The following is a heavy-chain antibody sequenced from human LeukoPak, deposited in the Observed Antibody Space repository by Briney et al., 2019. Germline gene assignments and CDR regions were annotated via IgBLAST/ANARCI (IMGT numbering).Heavy chain of an antibody. CDR2: INHSGST. CDR1: GGSFTDYY. J-gene: IGHJ5*02. CDR3: ARDRRVGNSGSYFRWFDP. V-gene: IGHV4-34*01. D-gene: IGHD1-26*01. Sequence: SETLSLTCAVYGGSFTDYYWVWVRQTPGKGLEWIGEINHSGSTNYNPSLKSRLTISVDTSRNQFFLMLTSLTAADTAVYYCARDRRVGNSGSYFRWFDPWGQGTLVTVSS.